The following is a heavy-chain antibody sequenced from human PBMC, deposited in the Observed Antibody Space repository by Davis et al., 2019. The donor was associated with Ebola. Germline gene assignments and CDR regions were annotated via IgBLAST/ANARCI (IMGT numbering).Heavy chain of an antibody. J-gene: IGHJ4*02. D-gene: IGHD4-17*01. CDR3: ARATYGDCFDY. V-gene: IGHV4-59*01. CDR1: GGSISSYY. Sequence: ETLSLTCTVSGGSISSYYWSWIRQPPGKGLEWIGYIYYSGSTNYNPSLKSRVTISVDTSKNQFSLKLSSVTAADTAVYYCARATYGDCFDYWGQGTLVTVSS. CDR2: IYYSGST.